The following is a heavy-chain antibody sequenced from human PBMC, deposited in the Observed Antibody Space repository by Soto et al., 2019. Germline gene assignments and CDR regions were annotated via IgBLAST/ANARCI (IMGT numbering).Heavy chain of an antibody. Sequence: GGSLRLSCAASGFNFNTYGMHWVRQAPGKGLEWVAVISYDGGNEHYADSVKGRFNISRDNSKNTMYLQMNRLRAEDTAVYYCAKDRSGDIEVVVTATAFYYYGMDVWGQGTTVTVSS. CDR1: GFNFNTYG. V-gene: IGHV3-30*18. CDR3: AKDRSGDIEVVVTATAFYYYGMDV. D-gene: IGHD2-15*01. CDR2: ISYDGGNE. J-gene: IGHJ6*02.